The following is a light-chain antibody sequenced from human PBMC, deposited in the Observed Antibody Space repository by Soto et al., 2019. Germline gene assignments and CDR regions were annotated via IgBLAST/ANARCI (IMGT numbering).Light chain of an antibody. CDR3: QQYNSYPWA. CDR1: QSISSW. Sequence: DIQMTQSPSILSASVGDRVTIPCRASQSISSWLAWYQQKPGKAPKLLIYKASTLESGVPSNFSGSGSGTEFTLTISSLQPEDFATYYCQQYNSYPWAFGQGTKVDIK. V-gene: IGKV1-5*03. J-gene: IGKJ1*01. CDR2: KAS.